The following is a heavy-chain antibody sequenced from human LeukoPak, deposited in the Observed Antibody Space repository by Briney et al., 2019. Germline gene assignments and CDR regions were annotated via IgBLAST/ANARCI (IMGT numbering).Heavy chain of an antibody. CDR1: GGSISSSSYD. V-gene: IGHV4-39*01. D-gene: IGHD3-10*02. CDR3: ARHRRHCRGLFGYVYLVY. J-gene: IGHJ4*02. CDR2: IYDSGRT. Sequence: PSESLSLTCSVSGGSISSSSYDWGWIREPRGKGLEGNGSIYDSGRTYYKPSVKSRVTISVDTSKNQFSLKLSSVTLADTDVYYCARHRRHCRGLFGYVYLVYWGQGTIVTVSS.